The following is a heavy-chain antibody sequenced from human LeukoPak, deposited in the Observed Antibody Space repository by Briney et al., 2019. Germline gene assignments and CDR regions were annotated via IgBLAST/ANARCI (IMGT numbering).Heavy chain of an antibody. J-gene: IGHJ4*02. CDR2: ISSSSSYI. CDR1: GFTFSSYS. D-gene: IGHD5-18*01. V-gene: IGHV3-21*01. Sequence: PGGSLRLSCAASGFTFSSYSMNWVRQAPGKGLGWVSSISSSSSYIYYADSVKGRFTISRDNAKNSLYLQMNSLRAEDTAVYYCARDGRRAMVDWGQGTLVTVSS. CDR3: ARDGRRAMVD.